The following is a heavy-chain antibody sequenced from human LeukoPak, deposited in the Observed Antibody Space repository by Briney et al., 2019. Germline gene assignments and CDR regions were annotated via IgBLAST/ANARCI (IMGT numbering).Heavy chain of an antibody. V-gene: IGHV3-48*03. D-gene: IGHD2-21*02. J-gene: IGHJ4*02. CDR3: ARDHGVVVTDVPY. CDR1: GFTFSSYE. Sequence: GGSLRLSCAASGFTFSSYEMNRVRQAPGKGLEWVSYISSSGSTIYYADSVKGRFTISRDNAKNSLYLQMNSLRAEDTAVYYCARDHGVVVTDVPYWGQGTLVTVSS. CDR2: ISSSGSTI.